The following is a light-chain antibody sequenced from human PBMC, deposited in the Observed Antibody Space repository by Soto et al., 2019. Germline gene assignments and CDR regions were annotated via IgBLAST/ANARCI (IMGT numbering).Light chain of an antibody. Sequence: EIVLTQSPGTLSLSPGERATLSCRASQTVSTNYLAWYQQKPGQAPRLLIYGASKRATGIPDRFSGSGSGTDFSLTTSRVEPEDVAVYCCQQSGSSPRTFGQGTKVEIK. CDR1: QTVSTNY. V-gene: IGKV3-20*01. CDR3: QQSGSSPRT. J-gene: IGKJ1*01. CDR2: GAS.